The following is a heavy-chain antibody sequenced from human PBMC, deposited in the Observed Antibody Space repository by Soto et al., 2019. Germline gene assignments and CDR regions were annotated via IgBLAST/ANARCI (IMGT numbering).Heavy chain of an antibody. CDR3: ARDTKQLGWFDP. J-gene: IGHJ5*02. CDR1: GYTFTSYA. CDR2: INAGNGNT. Sequence: ASVKVSCKASGYTFTSYAMHWVRQAPGQRLEWMGWINAGNGNTKYSQKFQGRVTITRDTSASTAYMELSSLRSEDTAVYYCARDTKQLGWFDPWGQGTLVTSPQ. D-gene: IGHD6-6*01. V-gene: IGHV1-3*01.